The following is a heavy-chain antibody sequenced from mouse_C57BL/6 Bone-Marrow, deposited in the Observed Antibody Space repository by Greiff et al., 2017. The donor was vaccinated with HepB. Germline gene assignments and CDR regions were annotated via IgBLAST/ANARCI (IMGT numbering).Heavy chain of an antibody. CDR3: RGITTVVDSLYAMDY. CDR2: IDPENGDT. J-gene: IGHJ4*01. Sequence: EVMLVESGAELVRPGASVKLSCTASGFNIKDDYMHWVKQRPEQGLEWIGWIDPENGDTEYASKFQGKATITADTSSNTAYLQLSSLTSEDTAVYYCRGITTVVDSLYAMDYWGQGTSVTVSS. V-gene: IGHV14-4*01. CDR1: GFNIKDDY. D-gene: IGHD1-1*01.